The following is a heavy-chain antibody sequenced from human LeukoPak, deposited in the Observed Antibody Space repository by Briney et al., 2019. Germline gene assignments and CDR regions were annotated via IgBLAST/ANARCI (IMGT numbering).Heavy chain of an antibody. CDR1: GFTFSSYW. CDR2: ISSSSSYI. J-gene: IGHJ5*02. CDR3: ARPYSSRFGWFDP. V-gene: IGHV3-21*01. D-gene: IGHD6-13*01. Sequence: GGSLRLSCAASGFTFSSYWMSWVRQAPGKGLEWVSSISSSSSYIYYADSVKGRFTISRDNAKNSLYLQMNSLRAEDTAVYYCARPYSSRFGWFDPWGQGTLVTVSS.